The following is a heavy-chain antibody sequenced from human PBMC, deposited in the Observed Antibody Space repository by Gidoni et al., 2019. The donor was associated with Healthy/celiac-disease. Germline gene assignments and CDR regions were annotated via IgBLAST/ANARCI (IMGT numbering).Heavy chain of an antibody. D-gene: IGHD6-13*01. CDR1: GRTFSSYT. CDR3: AKGNSSSWEIDY. J-gene: IGHJ4*02. CDR2: IIPTLGIA. V-gene: IGHV1-69*02. Sequence: QVQLVQSGAEVKKPGSSVKVSCKASGRTFSSYTISWVRQAPGQGLEWMGRIIPTLGIANDAQKFQGRVTITADKSTSTAYMELSSLRSEDTAVYYCAKGNSSSWEIDYWGQGTLVTVSS.